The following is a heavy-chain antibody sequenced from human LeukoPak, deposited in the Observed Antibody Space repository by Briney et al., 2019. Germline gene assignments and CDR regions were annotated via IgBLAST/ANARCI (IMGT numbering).Heavy chain of an antibody. CDR3: ARGYDSSGYYHNWFDP. CDR2: IYYSGST. J-gene: IGHJ5*02. V-gene: IGHV4-39*01. CDR1: GGSISSSSYY. D-gene: IGHD3-22*01. Sequence: SETLSLTCTVSGGSISSSSYYWGWIRQPPGKGLEWIGSIYYSGSTYYNPSLKSRVTISVDTSKNQFPLKLSSVTAADTAVYYCARGYDSSGYYHNWFDPRGQGTLVTVSS.